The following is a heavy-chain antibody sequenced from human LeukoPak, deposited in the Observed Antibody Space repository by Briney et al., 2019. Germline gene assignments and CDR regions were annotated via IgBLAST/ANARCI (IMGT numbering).Heavy chain of an antibody. V-gene: IGHV3-11*06. J-gene: IGHJ4*02. Sequence: PGGSLRLSCAASGFTFSDYCMSWIRQAPGKGLEWVSYISSSSSYTNYADSVKGRFTISRDNAKNSLYLQMNSLRAEDTAVFYCASLHDIVVIPDATIDYWGQGTLVTVSS. CDR3: ASLHDIVVIPDATIDY. CDR2: ISSSSSYT. CDR1: GFTFSDYC. D-gene: IGHD2-2*01.